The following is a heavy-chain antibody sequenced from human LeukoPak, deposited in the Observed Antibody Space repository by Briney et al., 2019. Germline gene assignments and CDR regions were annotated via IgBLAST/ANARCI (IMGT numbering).Heavy chain of an antibody. CDR1: GGSFSGYY. V-gene: IGHV4-34*01. CDR2: IKHSGST. D-gene: IGHD6-19*01. Sequence: SETLSLTCAVYGGSFSGYYWSWIRQPPGKGLEWIGEIKHSGSTNYNPSLKSRVTISVDTSKNQFSLKLSSVTAADTAVYYCARHGAVAGNFDYWGQGTLVTVSS. J-gene: IGHJ4*02. CDR3: ARHGAVAGNFDY.